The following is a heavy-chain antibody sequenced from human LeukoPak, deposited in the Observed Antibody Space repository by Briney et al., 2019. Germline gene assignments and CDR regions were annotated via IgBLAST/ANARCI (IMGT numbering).Heavy chain of an antibody. Sequence: PGGSLRLSCAASGFTFSSYAMHWVRQAPGKGLEWVAVISYDGSNKYYADSVKGRFTISRDNSKNTLYLQMNSLRAEDTAVYYCARDLPANSAPGAFDIWGQGTMVTVSS. CDR3: ARDLPANSAPGAFDI. V-gene: IGHV3-30-3*01. D-gene: IGHD1-26*01. CDR1: GFTFSSYA. CDR2: ISYDGSNK. J-gene: IGHJ3*02.